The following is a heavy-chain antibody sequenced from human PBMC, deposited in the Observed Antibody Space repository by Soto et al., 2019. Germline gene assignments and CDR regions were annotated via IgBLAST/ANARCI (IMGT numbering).Heavy chain of an antibody. CDR1: GYTFNSYY. V-gene: IGHV1-46*02. CDR3: AIADISDYHYAMDV. CDR2: DNPRGGFV. Sequence: QVQLAQSGAEVKKPGASVKISCKTSGYTFNSYYMHGVRQAPGQGLEWMGIDNPRGGFVPHSPKFQDRVTMTRETSTGTFYMELSSLRSDHTAVYYCAIADISDYHYAMDVWGQGTTVTVSS. D-gene: IGHD3-9*01. J-gene: IGHJ6*02.